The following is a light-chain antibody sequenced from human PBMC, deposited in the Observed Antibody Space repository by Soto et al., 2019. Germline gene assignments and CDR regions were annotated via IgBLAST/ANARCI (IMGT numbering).Light chain of an antibody. J-gene: IGKJ5*01. Sequence: EIVLTQSPATQSVSPGETATLSCRASQSLYTNLAWYQQKPGQTPRVLIYDASTRATGIPGRFTGIGSGTEFTLTISSLQSEDFAVYYCQQYHQLPITFSQGTRLEI. CDR3: QQYHQLPIT. CDR2: DAS. V-gene: IGKV3-15*01. CDR1: QSLYTN.